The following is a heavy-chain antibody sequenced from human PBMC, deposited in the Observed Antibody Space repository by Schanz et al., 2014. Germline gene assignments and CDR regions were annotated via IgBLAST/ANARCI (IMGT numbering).Heavy chain of an antibody. J-gene: IGHJ4*02. CDR2: IKGKTDGGT. D-gene: IGHD6-13*01. V-gene: IGHV3-23*04. CDR1: GFTFSSYA. CDR3: AKSQGSSFDS. Sequence: EEQLVESGGGLVQPGGSLRLSCAASGFTFSSYAMSWVRQAPGKGLEWVGRIKGKTDGGTADSVKGRFTISSDNSKSTLYLQMSSLRAEDTAVYYCAKSQGSSFDSWGQGTLVTVSS.